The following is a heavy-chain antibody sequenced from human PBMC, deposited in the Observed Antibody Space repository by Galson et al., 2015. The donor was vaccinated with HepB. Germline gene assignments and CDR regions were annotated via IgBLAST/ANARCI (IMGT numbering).Heavy chain of an antibody. J-gene: IGHJ4*02. D-gene: IGHD2-15*01. Sequence: SLRLSCAASGFTFSSYGMHWVRQAPGKGLEWVAVIWYDGSNKYYADSVKGRFTISRDNSKNTLYLQMSSLRAEDTAVYYCAREGDIVVVVAANKYYFDYWGQGTLVTVSS. V-gene: IGHV3-33*01. CDR3: AREGDIVVVVAANKYYFDY. CDR1: GFTFSSYG. CDR2: IWYDGSNK.